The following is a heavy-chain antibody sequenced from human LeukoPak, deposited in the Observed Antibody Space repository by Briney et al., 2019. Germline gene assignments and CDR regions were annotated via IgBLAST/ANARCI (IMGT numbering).Heavy chain of an antibody. J-gene: IGHJ6*04. CDR2: FDPENGER. Sequence: GASVKVSCKASGYTLTELSMHWVRQAPGKGLEWMGGFDPENGERIYAQKFQGRLTMTEDTSTDTAYMELSSLRSEDTAVYYCATLMFRGVIGVNYFGMDVWGKGTTVTVSS. D-gene: IGHD3-10*01. CDR3: ATLMFRGVIGVNYFGMDV. CDR1: GYTLTELS. V-gene: IGHV1-24*01.